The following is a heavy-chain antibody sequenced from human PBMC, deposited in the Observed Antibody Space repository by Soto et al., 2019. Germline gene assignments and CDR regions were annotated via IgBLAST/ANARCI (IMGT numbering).Heavy chain of an antibody. CDR2: ISGSGDNT. CDR3: AKDRSGSRWQRYYYYYSGMDV. CDR1: KFTFSTYA. Sequence: PGGSLRLSCAASKFTFSTYAMTWVRQAPGKGLEWVSDISGSGDNTYYADSVKGRFTISRDNSKSTLYLQMNSLRAEDTAVYYCAKDRSGSRWQRYYYYYSGMDVWGQGTTVTVS. J-gene: IGHJ6*02. V-gene: IGHV3-23*01. D-gene: IGHD6-13*01.